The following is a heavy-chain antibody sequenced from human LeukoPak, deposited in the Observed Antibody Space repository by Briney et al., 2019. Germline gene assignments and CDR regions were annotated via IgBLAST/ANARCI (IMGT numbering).Heavy chain of an antibody. CDR2: INPSGGYT. J-gene: IGHJ5*02. V-gene: IGHV1-46*01. D-gene: IGHD3-22*01. Sequence: ASVKVSCKASGGTFSSYAISWVRQAPGQGLEWMGIINPSGGYTSYTQRFQGRVTMIRDTSTSTVYMQMSSLTSEDTAMYYCARDQRDRKFDHWGQGTLVTVSS. CDR1: GGTFSSYA. CDR3: ARDQRDRKFDH.